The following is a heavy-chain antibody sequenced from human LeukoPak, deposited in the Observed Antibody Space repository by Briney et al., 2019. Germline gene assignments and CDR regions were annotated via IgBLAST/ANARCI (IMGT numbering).Heavy chain of an antibody. CDR3: ARVSVGHWKKIDY. CDR1: GGSFSGYY. V-gene: IGHV4-34*01. D-gene: IGHD1-1*01. Sequence: SETLSLTCAVYGGSFSGYYWGWIRQPPGKGLEWIGTFYYSGSTYQNPSLKSRVTISLDTSKNQVSLKLTSVTAADTAVYYCARVSVGHWKKIDYWGQGTLVTVSS. J-gene: IGHJ4*02. CDR2: FYYSGST.